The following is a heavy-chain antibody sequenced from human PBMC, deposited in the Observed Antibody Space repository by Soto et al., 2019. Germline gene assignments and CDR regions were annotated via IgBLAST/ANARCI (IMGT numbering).Heavy chain of an antibody. D-gene: IGHD3-22*01. CDR1: GFTFSSYS. V-gene: IGHV3-21*01. CDR3: ARFFYDSSGYFDY. J-gene: IGHJ4*02. Sequence: GGSLRLSCAASGFTFSSYSMNWVRQAQGKGLEWESSISSSSSYIYYADPVNGRFTISRDNSKNTLYLQMNSLRAEDTALYYCARFFYDSSGYFDYWGQGTLVTVSS. CDR2: ISSSSSYI.